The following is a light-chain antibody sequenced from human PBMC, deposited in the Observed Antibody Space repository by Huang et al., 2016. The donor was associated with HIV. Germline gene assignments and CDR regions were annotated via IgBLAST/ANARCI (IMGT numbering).Light chain of an antibody. J-gene: IGKJ4*01. CDR3: QQYYTPPLT. V-gene: IGKV1-NL1*01. Sequence: DIQMTQSPSSLSASVGDSVTIACRASQDIRNSLAWYQQKPGKAPKLHLYAASRLESGVPSRCSGGGSGTYYTLTISSLQPEDFATYYCQQYYTPPLTFGGGTKVEIK. CDR2: AAS. CDR1: QDIRNS.